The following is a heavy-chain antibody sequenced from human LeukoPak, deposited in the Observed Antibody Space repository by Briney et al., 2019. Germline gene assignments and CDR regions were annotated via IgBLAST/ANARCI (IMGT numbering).Heavy chain of an antibody. J-gene: IGHJ4*02. CDR1: GYTFSDYW. V-gene: IGHV5-51*01. D-gene: IGHD4-11*01. Sequence: GESLKIFCKASGYTFSDYWIGWVRQMPGKGLGWMGFIYPGDSDTRYSPSFQGQVTLSADKSISPAYLQWSSLKASDTAIYYCVRRGGSRGAYSIDYWGQGTLVTVSS. CDR3: VRRGGSRGAYSIDY. CDR2: IYPGDSDT.